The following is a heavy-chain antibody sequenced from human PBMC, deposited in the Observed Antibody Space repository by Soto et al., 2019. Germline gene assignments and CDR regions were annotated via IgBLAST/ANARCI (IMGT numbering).Heavy chain of an antibody. CDR3: AIHPRLWDSSGYNTRHRDY. CDR1: GFTVSSYS. V-gene: IGHV3-21*01. CDR2: ISSSLSYV. D-gene: IGHD3-22*01. Sequence: XGSLSLSFGASGFTVSSYSMNGVRPAPGKGLEWVSSISSSLSYVYYADSVKGRFTISRDNAKNSLYLQMNSLRAEDTAVYYCAIHPRLWDSSGYNTRHRDYWGKGTRVSISS. J-gene: IGHJ4*02.